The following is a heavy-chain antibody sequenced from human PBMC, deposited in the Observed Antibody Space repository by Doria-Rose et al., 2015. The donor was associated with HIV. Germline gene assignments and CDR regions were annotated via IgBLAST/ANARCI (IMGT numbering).Heavy chain of an antibody. CDR1: GVSLSSPGMG. D-gene: IGHD6-13*01. Sequence: QVTLKESGPVLVKPTETLTLTCTVSGVSLSSPGMGVSWIRQPPGQALEWLAKIFSDDERCYKTSLKSRLTISRGTSKSQVVLTMTDMDPVDTATYYCARIKSSRWYHKYYFDFWGQGTLVIVSA. CDR2: IFSDDER. J-gene: IGHJ4*02. V-gene: IGHV2-26*01. CDR3: ARIKSSRWYHKYYFDF.